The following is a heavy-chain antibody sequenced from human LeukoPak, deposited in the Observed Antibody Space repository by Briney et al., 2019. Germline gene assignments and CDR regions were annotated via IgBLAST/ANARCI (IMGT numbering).Heavy chain of an antibody. V-gene: IGHV4-59*01. D-gene: IGHD2-21*02. CDR3: ARWTNCGGDCYILQH. CDR2: IYYGGDT. Sequence: SETLSLTCTVPGGSISGYYWTWIRQPPGKGLEWIGHIYYGGDTNYNPSLKSRVTVSADTSKNQFSLKVSSVTAADTAVYYCARWTNCGGDCYILQHWGQGTPVTVSS. CDR1: GGSISGYY. J-gene: IGHJ1*01.